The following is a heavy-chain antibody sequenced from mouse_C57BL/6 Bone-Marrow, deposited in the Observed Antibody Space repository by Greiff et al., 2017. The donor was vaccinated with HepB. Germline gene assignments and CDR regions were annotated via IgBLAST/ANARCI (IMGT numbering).Heavy chain of an antibody. J-gene: IGHJ2*01. Sequence: EVQLQQSGPVLVRPGASVKMSCKASGYTFTDYYMNWVKQSHGKSLEWIGVINPYNGGTSYNQKFKGKATLTVDKSSSTAYMELNSLTSEDSAVYYCARSDDYGDYWGQGTTLTVSS. CDR2: INPYNGGT. D-gene: IGHD2-4*01. CDR1: GYTFTDYY. V-gene: IGHV1-19*01. CDR3: ARSDDYGDY.